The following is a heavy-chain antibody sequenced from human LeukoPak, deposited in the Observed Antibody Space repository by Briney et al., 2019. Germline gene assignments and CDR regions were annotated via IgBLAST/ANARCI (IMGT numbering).Heavy chain of an antibody. J-gene: IGHJ4*02. V-gene: IGHV1-18*01. CDR1: GYTFTTYG. CDR2: LSAYNGNA. D-gene: IGHD3-16*02. CDR3: ARFVVRRGYFDY. Sequence: ASVKVSCKASGYTFTTYGISWARQAPGQGLEWMGWLSAYNGNANHAQKLQGRITMTTDTSTTTAYMELRSLRSDDTAVYYCARFVVRRGYFDYWGQGTLVTVSS.